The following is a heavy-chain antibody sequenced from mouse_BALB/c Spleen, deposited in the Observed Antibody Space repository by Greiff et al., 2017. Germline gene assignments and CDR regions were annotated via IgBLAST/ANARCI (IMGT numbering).Heavy chain of an antibody. D-gene: IGHD2-14*01. CDR3: ARGGAYYRYDGRYYAMDY. V-gene: IGHV5-17*02. Sequence: EVQRVESGGGLVQPGGSRKLSCAASGFTFSSFGMHWVRQAPEKGLEWVAYISSGSSTIYYADTVKGRFTISRDNPKNTLFLQMTSLRSEDTAMYYCARGGAYYRYDGRYYAMDYWGQGTSVTVSS. CDR1: GFTFSSFG. J-gene: IGHJ4*01. CDR2: ISSGSSTI.